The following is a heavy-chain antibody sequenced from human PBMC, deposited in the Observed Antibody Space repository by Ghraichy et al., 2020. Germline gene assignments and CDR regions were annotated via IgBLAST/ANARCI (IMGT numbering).Heavy chain of an antibody. CDR2: ISGSGGST. V-gene: IGHV3-23*01. Sequence: GGSLRLSCAASGFTFISYVMNWVRQAPGKGLELVSTISGSGGSTSYADSVRGRFTISRDNSENTLYLQMNSLRAEDTAVYYCAKRYCSSGSCYSIDYWGQGTLVTVSS. CDR3: AKRYCSSGSCYSIDY. CDR1: GFTFISYV. J-gene: IGHJ4*02. D-gene: IGHD2-15*01.